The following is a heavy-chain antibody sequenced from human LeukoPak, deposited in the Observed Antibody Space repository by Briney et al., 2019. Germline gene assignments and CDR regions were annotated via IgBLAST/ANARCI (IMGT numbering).Heavy chain of an antibody. CDR3: AELGITMIGGV. CDR2: MSGSGGMT. CDR1: GFTFSSFA. V-gene: IGHV3-23*01. J-gene: IGHJ6*04. D-gene: IGHD3-10*02. Sequence: GSLRLSCAASGFTFSSFAMSWVRQAPGQGLEWVSAMSGSGGMTYYADSVKGRFTISRDNAKNSLYLQMNSLRAEDTAVYYCAELGITMIGGVWGKGTTVTISS.